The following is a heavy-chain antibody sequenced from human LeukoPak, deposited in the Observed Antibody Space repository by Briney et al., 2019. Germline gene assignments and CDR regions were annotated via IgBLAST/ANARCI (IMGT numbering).Heavy chain of an antibody. CDR2: ISTSSDYI. D-gene: IGHD2-15*01. Sequence: GGSLRLSCAASGFTFGSYSMNWVRQAPGKGLEWVSSISTSSDYIYYADSVKVRFTISRDNAENSLFLQVNSLRAEDTAVYYCARGCSGGSCYDYWGQGTLVTVSS. CDR3: ARGCSGGSCYDY. V-gene: IGHV3-21*01. CDR1: GFTFGSYS. J-gene: IGHJ4*02.